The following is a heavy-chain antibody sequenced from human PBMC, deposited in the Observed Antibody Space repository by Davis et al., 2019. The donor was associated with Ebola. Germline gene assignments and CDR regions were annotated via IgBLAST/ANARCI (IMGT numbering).Heavy chain of an antibody. CDR2: ISGSGGST. J-gene: IGHJ3*02. D-gene: IGHD5-12*01. Sequence: GGSLRLSCSVSGFMFSSYAMHWVRQAPGKGLEWVSAISGSGGSTYYADSVKGRFTISRDNSKNTLYLQMNSLRAEDTAVYYCAKGGIVATIQAFDIWGQGTMVTVSS. V-gene: IGHV3-23*01. CDR1: GFMFSSYA. CDR3: AKGGIVATIQAFDI.